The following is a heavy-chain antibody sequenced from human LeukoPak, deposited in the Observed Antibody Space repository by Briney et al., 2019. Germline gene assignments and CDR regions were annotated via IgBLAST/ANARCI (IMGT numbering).Heavy chain of an antibody. Sequence: GASVKVSCKASGGTFSSYAISWVRQAPGQGLEWMGRIIPILGIANYAQKFQGRVTITADKSTSTAYMELSSLRSEDTAVYYCARAVAAARPYYFDYWGQGTLVTVSS. CDR2: IIPILGIA. CDR1: GGTFSSYA. CDR3: ARAVAAARPYYFDY. V-gene: IGHV1-69*04. D-gene: IGHD6-13*01. J-gene: IGHJ4*02.